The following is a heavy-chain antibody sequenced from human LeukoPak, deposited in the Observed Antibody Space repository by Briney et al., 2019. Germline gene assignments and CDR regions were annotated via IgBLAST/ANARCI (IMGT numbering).Heavy chain of an antibody. CDR2: INSDGSST. CDR1: GFTFSSYW. V-gene: IGHV3-74*01. D-gene: IGHD5-18*01. CDR3: ARGGHSYGKYGMDV. Sequence: GGSLRLSCAASGFTFSSYWMHWVRQAPGKGLVWVSRINSDGSSTSYADSVKGRFTISRDNAKNTLYLQVNSLRAEDAAVYYCARGGHSYGKYGMDVWGQGTTVTVSS. J-gene: IGHJ6*02.